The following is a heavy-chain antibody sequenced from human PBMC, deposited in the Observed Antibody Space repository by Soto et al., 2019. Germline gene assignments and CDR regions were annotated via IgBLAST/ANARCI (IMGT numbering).Heavy chain of an antibody. CDR2: IRYDGSNK. D-gene: IGHD2-15*01. CDR1: GFTFSSYG. V-gene: IGHV3-33*01. J-gene: IGHJ6*02. Sequence: QVQLVESGGGVVQPGRSLRLSCATSGFTFSSYGMHWVRQAPGKGLEWVAVIRYDGSNKYYADSVKGRFTISRDNSKNTLYLQMNSLRAEDTAVYYCASSGRPWWVGYYYGMDVWGQGTTVTVSS. CDR3: ASSGRPWWVGYYYGMDV.